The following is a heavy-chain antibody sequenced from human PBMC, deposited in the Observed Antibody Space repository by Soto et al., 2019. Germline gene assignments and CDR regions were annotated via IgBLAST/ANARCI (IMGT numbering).Heavy chain of an antibody. CDR2: ISWNSGSI. CDR3: AKDIGYNYGPNYFDY. D-gene: IGHD1-1*01. J-gene: IGHJ4*02. CDR1: GFTFDDYA. V-gene: IGHV3-9*01. Sequence: EVQLVESGGGLVQPGRSLRLSCAASGFTFDDYAMHWVRQAPGKGLEWVSHISWNSGSIGYADSVKGRFTISRDNAKNSLYLQMTSLRAEDTALYYCAKDIGYNYGPNYFDYWGQGTLVTVSS.